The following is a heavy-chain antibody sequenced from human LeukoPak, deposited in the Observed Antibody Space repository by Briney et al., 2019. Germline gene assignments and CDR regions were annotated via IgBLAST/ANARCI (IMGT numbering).Heavy chain of an antibody. Sequence: PGGSLRLSCAASGFTFSSYAMSWVRQAPGKGLVWVSAISGSGGSTYYADSVKGRFTISRDNSKNTLYLQMNSLRAEDTAVYYCAKAYYDFWSGYYNFDYWGQGTLVTVSS. CDR2: ISGSGGST. D-gene: IGHD3-3*01. CDR3: AKAYYDFWSGYYNFDY. V-gene: IGHV3-23*01. J-gene: IGHJ4*02. CDR1: GFTFSSYA.